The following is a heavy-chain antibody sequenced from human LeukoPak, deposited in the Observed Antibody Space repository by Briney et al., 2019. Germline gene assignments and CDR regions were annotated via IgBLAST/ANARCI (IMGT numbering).Heavy chain of an antibody. J-gene: IGHJ4*02. D-gene: IGHD4-17*01. V-gene: IGHV3-23*01. CDR1: GFTFSSYA. CDR2: ISGSGGST. Sequence: PGGSLRLSCAASGFTFSSYAMSWVRQAPGKGLEWVSAISGSGGSTYYADSVKGRFTISRDNSENTLYLQMNSLRAEDTAVYYCAKDQRMTTVTTFDYWGQGTLVTVSS. CDR3: AKDQRMTTVTTFDY.